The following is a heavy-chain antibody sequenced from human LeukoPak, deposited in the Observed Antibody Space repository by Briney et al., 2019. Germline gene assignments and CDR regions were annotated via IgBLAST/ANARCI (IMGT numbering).Heavy chain of an antibody. D-gene: IGHD6-13*01. J-gene: IGHJ4*02. Sequence: GGSLRLSCAASGFTFSSYGMHWVRQAPGKGLKWVADIWYDGSNKYYADSVKGRFTISRDNSKNTLYLQMNSLTGEDTAVYYCAKELEQQFDYWGQGTLVTVSS. CDR2: IWYDGSNK. CDR1: GFTFSSYG. CDR3: AKELEQQFDY. V-gene: IGHV3-33*06.